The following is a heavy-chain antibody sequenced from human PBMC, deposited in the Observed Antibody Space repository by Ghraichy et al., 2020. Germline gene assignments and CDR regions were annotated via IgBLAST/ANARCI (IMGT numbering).Heavy chain of an antibody. J-gene: IGHJ4*02. CDR2: ISGSGGST. V-gene: IGHV3-23*01. D-gene: IGHD3-9*01. CDR3: AKAHTTIIRYPNDY. Sequence: GESLNISCAASGFTFSSYAMSWVRQAPGKGLEWVSAISGSGGSTYYADSVKGRFTISRDNSKNTLYLQMNSLRAEDTAVYYCAKAHTTIIRYPNDYWGQGTLVTVSS. CDR1: GFTFSSYA.